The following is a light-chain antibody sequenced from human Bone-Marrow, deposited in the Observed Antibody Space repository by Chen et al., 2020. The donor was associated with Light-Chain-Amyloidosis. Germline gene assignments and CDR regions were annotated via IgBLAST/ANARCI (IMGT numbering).Light chain of an antibody. CDR3: QSADSSGNHEVI. V-gene: IGLV3-25*03. J-gene: IGLJ2*01. Sequence: SYELTQPPSVSVSLGQTARITCSGDDLPTKYAYWYQQKQGQAPVLVIHRDTEKPSGISERFSGTSSGTTAPLTISGDQAEDEADYHCQSADSSGNHEVIFGGGTKLTGL. CDR2: RDT. CDR1: DLPTKY.